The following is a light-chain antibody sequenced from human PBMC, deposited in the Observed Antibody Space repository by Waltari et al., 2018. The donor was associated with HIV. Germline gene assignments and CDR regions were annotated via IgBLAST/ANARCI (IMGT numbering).Light chain of an antibody. CDR1: QNFNNF. V-gene: IGKV3-11*01. CDR2: DAS. J-gene: IGKJ4*01. CDR3: QQRYRWPLI. Sequence: DIVLKQSPATLSLSQGGRATLSCRASQNFNNFLPWYQQKPGQAPRLLIYDASNMATGIPARFSGSGSGTDFTLTISSLEPEDFAIYYCQQRYRWPLISGGGTKVEIK.